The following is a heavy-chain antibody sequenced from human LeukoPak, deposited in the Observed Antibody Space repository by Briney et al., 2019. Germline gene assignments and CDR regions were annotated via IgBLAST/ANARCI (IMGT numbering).Heavy chain of an antibody. V-gene: IGHV1-69*04. CDR1: GGTFSSYA. CDR2: IIPILGIA. J-gene: IGHJ5*02. CDR3: ARLYNWFDP. Sequence: SVKVSCKASGGTFSSYAISWVRQAPGQGLEWMGRIIPILGIANYAQRFQGRVTITADKSTSTAYMELSSLRSEDTAVYYCARLYNWFDPWGQGTLVTVSS.